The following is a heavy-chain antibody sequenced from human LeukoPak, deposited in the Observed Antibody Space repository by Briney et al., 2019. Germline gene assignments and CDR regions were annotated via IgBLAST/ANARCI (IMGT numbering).Heavy chain of an antibody. CDR2: ISGSGGST. CDR1: GFTFSSYG. D-gene: IGHD3-22*01. J-gene: IGHJ4*02. V-gene: IGHV3-23*01. Sequence: GGSLRLSCAASGFTFSSYGMSWVRQAPGKGLEWVSAISGSGGSTYYADSVKGRFTISRDNSKNTLYLRMNSLRAEDTAVYYCAKQGHYYDSTGYFDYWGQGTLVTVSS. CDR3: AKQGHYYDSTGYFDY.